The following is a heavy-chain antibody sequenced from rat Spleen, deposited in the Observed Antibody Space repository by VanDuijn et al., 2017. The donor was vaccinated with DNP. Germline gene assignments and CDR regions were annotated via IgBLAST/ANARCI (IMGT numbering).Heavy chain of an antibody. V-gene: IGHV5-19*01. CDR1: GFSLPSTS. J-gene: IGHJ2*01. CDR2: ITGGSGIT. CDR3: ARHHYSGRGGYYFDY. Sequence: VQLKESGPGLVQPSQTLSLTCTVSGFSLPSTSVHWIRQPPGKGLEWIASITGGSGITSYPASVKGRFTISRDDTKSTLYLQMDSLRSEDTATYYCARHHYSGRGGYYFDYWGQGVMVTVSS. D-gene: IGHD1-1*01.